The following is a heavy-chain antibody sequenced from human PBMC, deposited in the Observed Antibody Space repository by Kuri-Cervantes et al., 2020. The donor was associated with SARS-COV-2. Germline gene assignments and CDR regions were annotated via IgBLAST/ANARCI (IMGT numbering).Heavy chain of an antibody. V-gene: IGHV4-34*01. CDR1: GGSFSGYY. CDR2: INHSGST. D-gene: IGHD3-22*01. J-gene: IGHJ4*02. CDR3: ARWGGQPDSSGPNEL. Sequence: SQTLSLTCAVYGGSFSGYYWSWIRQPPGKGLEWIGEINHSGSTNYNPSLKSRVTISVDTSKNQFSLKLGSVTAADTAVYYCARWGGQPDSSGPNELWGQGTLVTVSS.